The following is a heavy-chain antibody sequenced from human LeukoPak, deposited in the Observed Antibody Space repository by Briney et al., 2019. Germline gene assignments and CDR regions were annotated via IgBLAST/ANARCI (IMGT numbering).Heavy chain of an antibody. Sequence: SETLSLTCTVSGGSISSGGYYWSWIRQHPGKGLEWIGYIYYSGSTYYNPSLRSRVTISVDTSKNQFSLKLSSVTAADTAVYYCARERGYSYDYAFDIWGQGTMVTVSP. CDR3: ARERGYSYDYAFDI. CDR2: IYYSGST. D-gene: IGHD5-18*01. V-gene: IGHV4-31*03. CDR1: GGSISSGGYY. J-gene: IGHJ3*02.